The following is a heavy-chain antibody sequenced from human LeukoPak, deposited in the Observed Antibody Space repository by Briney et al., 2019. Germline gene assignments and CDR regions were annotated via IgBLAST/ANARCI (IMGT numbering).Heavy chain of an antibody. D-gene: IGHD2-2*01. Sequence: SETLSLTCAVYGGSFSGYYWSWIRQPPGKGLEWIGEINHSGSTNYNPSLKSRVTISVDTSKNQFSLKLSSVTAADTAVYYCARGKQYQLPTRRHYYYMDVWGKGTTVSVSS. J-gene: IGHJ6*03. CDR2: INHSGST. CDR1: GGSFSGYY. CDR3: ARGKQYQLPTRRHYYYMDV. V-gene: IGHV4-34*01.